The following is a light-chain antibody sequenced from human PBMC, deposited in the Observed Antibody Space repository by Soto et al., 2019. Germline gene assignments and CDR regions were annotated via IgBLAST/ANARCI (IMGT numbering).Light chain of an antibody. CDR2: EVT. J-gene: IGLJ1*01. CDR3: SSYTTTSTYV. CDR1: SSDVGGYDY. Sequence: QSALTQPASESGSPGQSITISCTGTSSDVGGYDYVSWYQHHPGKAPKFMIYEVTNRPSGVSHRFSGSKSGNTASLTISGLQAEDEADYYCSSYTTTSTYVFGTGTKVTVL. V-gene: IGLV2-14*01.